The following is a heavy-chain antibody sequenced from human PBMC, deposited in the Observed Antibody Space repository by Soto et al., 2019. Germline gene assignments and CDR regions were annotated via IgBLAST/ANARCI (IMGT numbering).Heavy chain of an antibody. J-gene: IGHJ5*02. Sequence: SVKVSCKASGFTFSSSAVQCVRQARGQPLEWIGWIVLGNGNTNYAQKFQQRVTITRDMSTSTAYMEVRSLTYEDTAVYYCATRIGNIGWYWLDTWGQGTLVTVSS. CDR2: IVLGNGNT. CDR3: ATRIGNIGWYWLDT. V-gene: IGHV1-58*01. CDR1: GFTFSSSA. D-gene: IGHD6-19*01.